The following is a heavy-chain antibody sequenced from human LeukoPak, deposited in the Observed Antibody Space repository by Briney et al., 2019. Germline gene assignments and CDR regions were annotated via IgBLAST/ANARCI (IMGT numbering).Heavy chain of an antibody. V-gene: IGHV3-21*01. J-gene: IGHJ4*02. Sequence: GGSLRLSCSASGFTFSNYAIHWVRQAPGKGLEWVSFISSGSNDIYYADSVKGRFTISRDNSKNTLYLQMNSLRAEDTAVYYCARDRGSRWFGPIDYWGQGTLVTVSS. CDR2: ISSGSNDI. CDR3: ARDRGSRWFGPIDY. CDR1: GFTFSNYA. D-gene: IGHD6-13*01.